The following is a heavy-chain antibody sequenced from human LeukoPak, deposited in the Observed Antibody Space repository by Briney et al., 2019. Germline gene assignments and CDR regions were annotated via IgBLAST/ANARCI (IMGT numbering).Heavy chain of an antibody. CDR1: GYTFTSYG. D-gene: IGHD2-2*01. V-gene: IGHV1-18*01. CDR3: ARYHCSSTSCSSDAGFDP. J-gene: IGHJ5*02. Sequence: ASVKVSCKASGYTFTSYGISWVRQAPGQGLEWMGWVSAYNGNTNYAQKLQGRVTMTTDTSTSTAYMELRSLRSDDTAVYYCARYHCSSTSCSSDAGFDPWGQGTLVNVSS. CDR2: VSAYNGNT.